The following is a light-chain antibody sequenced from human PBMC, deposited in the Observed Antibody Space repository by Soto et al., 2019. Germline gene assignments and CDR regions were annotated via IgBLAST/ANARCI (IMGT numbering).Light chain of an antibody. Sequence: DIQMTQSPSTLSASVGDRVTITCRASQSISSWLAWYQQKPGKAPKLLIYKASSLESGVPSRFSGSGSGTEFYLNISSLQSDDFASYYCEQYNSYPWTFCQGTKLEIK. CDR1: QSISSW. CDR3: EQYNSYPWT. J-gene: IGKJ2*02. CDR2: KAS. V-gene: IGKV1-5*03.